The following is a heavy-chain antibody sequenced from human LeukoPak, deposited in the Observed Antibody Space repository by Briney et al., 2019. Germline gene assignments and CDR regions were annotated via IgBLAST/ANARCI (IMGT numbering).Heavy chain of an antibody. D-gene: IGHD6-19*01. CDR1: GGSISSYF. V-gene: IGHV4-59*01. CDR2: ISYSGST. CDR3: ARDGRAGSLFAY. Sequence: PSETLSLTCTVSGGSISSYFWSWFRQPPGKGLEWIGYISYSGSTNYNPSLKSRVTISVDTSKNQFSLKLSSVTAADTAIYYCARDGRAGSLFAYWGQGTLVTVSS. J-gene: IGHJ4*02.